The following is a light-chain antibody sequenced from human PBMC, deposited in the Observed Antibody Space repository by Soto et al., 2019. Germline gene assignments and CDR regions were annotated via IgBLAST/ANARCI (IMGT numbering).Light chain of an antibody. V-gene: IGKV3-15*01. CDR1: QRVNRQ. J-gene: IGKJ1*01. Sequence: EVVLTQSPAFLYLPXGERVILYLRAIQRVNRQILCYQHRPGQTPRLLIYETSARAAGIPARFSGSGSATAFTPTISSLQSEDFALYYCQHTLKWPPTFGQGTKVDIK. CDR3: QHTLKWPPT. CDR2: ETS.